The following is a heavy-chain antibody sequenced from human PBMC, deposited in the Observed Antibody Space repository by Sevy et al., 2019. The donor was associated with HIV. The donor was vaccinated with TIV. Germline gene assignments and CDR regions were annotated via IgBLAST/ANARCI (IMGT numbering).Heavy chain of an antibody. Sequence: GGSLRLSCAASGFTFNSYGMHGVRQAPLKGLEWVASIYYDRNNKYYADSVKGRFTISRDESKNTLYLQMNSLRAEDTAVYYCARDSNEYGDYRLSYYFDYWGQGALVTVSS. J-gene: IGHJ4*02. CDR1: GFTFNSYG. D-gene: IGHD4-17*01. CDR2: IYYDRNNK. CDR3: ARDSNEYGDYRLSYYFDY. V-gene: IGHV3-33*01.